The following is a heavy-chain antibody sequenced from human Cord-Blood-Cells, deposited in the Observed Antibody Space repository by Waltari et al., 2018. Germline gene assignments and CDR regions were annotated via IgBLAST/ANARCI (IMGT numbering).Heavy chain of an antibody. CDR1: GCSISSYY. CDR3: ASFSRDSDAFDI. Sequence: QVQLQESGPGLVKPSETLSLTCTVSGCSISSYYWSWIRQPPGKGLEWIGYIYYSGSTNYNPSLKSRVTISVDTSKNQFSLKLSSVTAADTAVYYCASFSRDSDAFDIWGQGTMVTVSS. CDR2: IYYSGST. V-gene: IGHV4-59*01. J-gene: IGHJ3*02. D-gene: IGHD2-2*01.